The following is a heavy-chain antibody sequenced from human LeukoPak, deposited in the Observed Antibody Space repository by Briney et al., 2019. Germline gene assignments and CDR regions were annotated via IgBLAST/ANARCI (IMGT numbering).Heavy chain of an antibody. Sequence: ASVKVSCKASGGTFSSYAISWVRQAPGQGLEWMGGIIPIFGTANYAQKFQGRVTITADESTSTAYMELSSLRSEDTAVYYCARDQALGLAAAGIGVWFDPWGQGTLVTVSS. J-gene: IGHJ5*02. CDR1: GGTFSSYA. CDR3: ARDQALGLAAAGIGVWFDP. D-gene: IGHD6-13*01. CDR2: IIPIFGTA. V-gene: IGHV1-69*13.